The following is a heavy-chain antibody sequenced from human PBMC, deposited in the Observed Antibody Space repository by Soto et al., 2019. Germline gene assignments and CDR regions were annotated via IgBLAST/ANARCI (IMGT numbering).Heavy chain of an antibody. Sequence: PGGSLRLSCAASGFTFRSYAMHWVRQAPGKGLEWVAVISYDGSNKYYADSVKGRFTISRDNSKNTLYLQMNSLRAEDTAVYYCATARGYSSSSSMDYWGQGTLVTVSS. J-gene: IGHJ4*02. V-gene: IGHV3-30-3*01. CDR3: ATARGYSSSSSMDY. D-gene: IGHD6-19*01. CDR1: GFTFRSYA. CDR2: ISYDGSNK.